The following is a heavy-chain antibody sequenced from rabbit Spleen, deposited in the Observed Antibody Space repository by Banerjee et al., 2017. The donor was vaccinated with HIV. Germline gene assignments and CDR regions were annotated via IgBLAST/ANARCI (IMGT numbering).Heavy chain of an antibody. D-gene: IGHD1-1*01. Sequence: QEQLEESGGGLVKPGGTLTLTCKASGIDFSNYYYMCWVRQAPGKGLEWIACIDTNDGDTDYANWPKGRFTISKTSSTTVTLQMTSLTAADTATYFCARNYVNAFDPWGQGTLVTVS. V-gene: IGHV1S45*01. CDR3: ARNYVNAFDP. CDR1: GIDFSNYYY. CDR2: IDTNDGDT. J-gene: IGHJ2*01.